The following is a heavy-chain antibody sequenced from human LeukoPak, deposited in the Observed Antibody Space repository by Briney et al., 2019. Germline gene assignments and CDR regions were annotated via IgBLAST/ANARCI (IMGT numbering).Heavy chain of an antibody. Sequence: PGRSLRLSCAASGFTFSSDGMHWVRQAPGKGLEWVAVIWYDGSDKYYADSVKGRFAISRDNSKNTLYLQMNSLRAEDTAVYYCAKGLYYLDYWGQGTLVTVSS. V-gene: IGHV3-33*06. CDR1: GFTFSSDG. CDR3: AKGLYYLDY. J-gene: IGHJ4*02. CDR2: IWYDGSDK.